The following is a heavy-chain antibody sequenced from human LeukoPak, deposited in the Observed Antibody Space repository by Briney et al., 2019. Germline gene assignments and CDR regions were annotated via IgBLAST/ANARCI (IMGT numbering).Heavy chain of an antibody. Sequence: GGSLRLSCAASGFTFSSYSMNWVRQAPGKGLEWVSSISSSSSYIYYADSVKGRFTFSRDNAKNSLYLQMSSLRVEDTAVYYCTRDPRHFDSCGQGTLVTVSS. CDR1: GFTFSSYS. V-gene: IGHV3-21*01. J-gene: IGHJ5*01. CDR2: ISSSSSYI. D-gene: IGHD6-6*01. CDR3: TRDPRHFDS.